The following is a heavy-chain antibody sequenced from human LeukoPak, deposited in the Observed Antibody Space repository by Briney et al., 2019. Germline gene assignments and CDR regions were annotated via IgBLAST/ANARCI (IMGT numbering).Heavy chain of an antibody. CDR3: ARADSGDYVDPEPLYYGMDF. Sequence: PGGSLRLTCAASGCTFSGYYWTWIRQAPGKGLEWVSYISSSSSYTNYADSVKGRFTISRDDAKNLLYLQMNSLRAEHTDVYYSARADSGDYVDPEPLYYGMDFWGQGTTVTVSS. V-gene: IGHV3-11*05. CDR2: ISSSSSYT. D-gene: IGHD4-17*01. CDR1: GCTFSGYY. J-gene: IGHJ6*02.